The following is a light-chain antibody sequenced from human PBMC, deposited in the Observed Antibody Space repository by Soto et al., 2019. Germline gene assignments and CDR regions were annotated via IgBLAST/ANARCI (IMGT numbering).Light chain of an antibody. CDR1: SANIGAGYD. Sequence: QSVLTQPPSMSGAPGQRVTISCTGTSANIGAGYDVHWYQQLPGMAPKLLIYGNNKRPSGVPDRFSGSKSGTSASLAITGLQAEDEADYYCQSYDITLSGLYVLGTGTKVTVL. J-gene: IGLJ1*01. CDR3: QSYDITLSGLYV. CDR2: GNN. V-gene: IGLV1-40*01.